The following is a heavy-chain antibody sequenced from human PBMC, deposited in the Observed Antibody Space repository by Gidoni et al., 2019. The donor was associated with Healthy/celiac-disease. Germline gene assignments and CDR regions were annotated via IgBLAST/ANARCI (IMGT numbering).Heavy chain of an antibody. CDR2: IRYDGSHK. J-gene: IGHJ6*03. Sequence: VQLVESGGGVVQPGGSRRLSCAESGVTLSSYCMHWVRQAPGTGLEWVAFIRYDGSHKYYAYSVKGLFTISRDNSKNTLYLQMNSLRSEDTAVYYCAKDGSLGYYYYYYMDVWGKGTTVTVSS. CDR1: GVTLSSYC. CDR3: AKDGSLGYYYYYYMDV. D-gene: IGHD3-10*01. V-gene: IGHV3-30*02.